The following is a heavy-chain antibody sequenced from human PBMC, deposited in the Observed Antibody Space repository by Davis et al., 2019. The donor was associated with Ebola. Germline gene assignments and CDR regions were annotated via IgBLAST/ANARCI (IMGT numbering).Heavy chain of an antibody. CDR3: ASHRRVVMIGGHAFDI. J-gene: IGHJ3*02. CDR2: INHSGST. Sequence: SETLSLTCAVYGGSFSGSYWSWIRQPPGKGLEWIGEINHSGSTNYSPSLKSRVTISVDTSKNQFSLKLSSVTAADTAVYYCASHRRVVMIGGHAFDIWGQGTVVTVSS. D-gene: IGHD3-3*01. V-gene: IGHV4-34*01. CDR1: GGSFSGSY.